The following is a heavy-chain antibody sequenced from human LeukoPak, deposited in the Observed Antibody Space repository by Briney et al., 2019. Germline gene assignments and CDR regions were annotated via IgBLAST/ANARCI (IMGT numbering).Heavy chain of an antibody. Sequence: SVKVSCKASGGTFSSYAISWVRQAPGQGLEWMGGIIPIFGTANYAQKFQGRVTITADESTSTAYMELSSQRSEDTAVYYCARYAPLYYYGSRYYFDYWGQGTLVTVSS. CDR2: IIPIFGTA. V-gene: IGHV1-69*13. J-gene: IGHJ4*02. D-gene: IGHD3-10*01. CDR1: GGTFSSYA. CDR3: ARYAPLYYYGSRYYFDY.